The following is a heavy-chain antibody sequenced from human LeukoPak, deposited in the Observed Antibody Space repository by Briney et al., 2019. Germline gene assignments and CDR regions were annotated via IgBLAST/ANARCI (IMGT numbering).Heavy chain of an antibody. D-gene: IGHD4-23*01. CDR3: ARHGTHGGNSGGYFDY. CDR2: IYTSGST. J-gene: IGHJ4*02. Sequence: PSETLSLTCTVSGGSISSYYWSWIRQPPGKGLEWIGYIYTSGSTNYNPSLKSRVTISVDTSQNQFSLKLSSVTAADTAVYYCARHGTHGGNSGGYFDYWGQGTLVTVSS. CDR1: GGSISSYY. V-gene: IGHV4-4*09.